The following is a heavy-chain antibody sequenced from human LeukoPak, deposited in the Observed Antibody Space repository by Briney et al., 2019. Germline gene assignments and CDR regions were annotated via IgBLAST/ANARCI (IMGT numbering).Heavy chain of an antibody. CDR2: IKNDGSEQ. J-gene: IGHJ6*02. CDR3: TRGHYGLDV. CDR1: GFIFKSYW. V-gene: IGHV3-7*05. Sequence: LPGGSLRLSCAASGFIFKSYWMSWVRQAPGKGLEWVGTIKNDGSEQYYVDSVKGRLTISRDNARNSLNLQMDSLRVEDTAVYYCTRGHYGLDVWGQGTTVTVSS.